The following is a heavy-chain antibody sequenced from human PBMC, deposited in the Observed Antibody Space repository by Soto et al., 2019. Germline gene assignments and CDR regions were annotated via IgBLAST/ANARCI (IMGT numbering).Heavy chain of an antibody. J-gene: IGHJ4*02. CDR3: ARVTSSPHAGYFDY. Sequence: QVQLQESGPGLVKPSETLSLTCTVSGGSISNYYWTWFRQPPGKGLEWIAYIYSIGSTSYNPSLQSRVTXPISSXXNQFSRKVYSVTAADTAVYYWARVTSSPHAGYFDYWGQGALITV. V-gene: IGHV4-59*01. D-gene: IGHD6-13*01. CDR1: GGSISNYY. CDR2: IYSIGST.